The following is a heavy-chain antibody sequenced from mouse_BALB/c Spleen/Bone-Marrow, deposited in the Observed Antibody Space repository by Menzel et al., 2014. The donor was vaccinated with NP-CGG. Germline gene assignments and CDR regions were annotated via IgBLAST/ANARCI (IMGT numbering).Heavy chain of an antibody. V-gene: IGHV1S56*01. CDR2: IYPGNVNA. D-gene: IGHD1-1*01. CDR3: ARWGTTVVDAIDY. J-gene: IGHJ4*01. CDR1: GYTFTSYY. Sequence: VQRVESGPELVKPGASVRISCKASGYTFTSYYIHWVKQRPGQGLEWIGWIYPGNVNAKYNEKFKGKATLTADKSSSTAYMQLSSLTSEDSAVYFCARWGTTVVDAIDYWGQGTSVTVSS.